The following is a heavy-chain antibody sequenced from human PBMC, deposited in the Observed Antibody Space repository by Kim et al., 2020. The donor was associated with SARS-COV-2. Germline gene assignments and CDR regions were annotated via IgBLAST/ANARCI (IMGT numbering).Heavy chain of an antibody. D-gene: IGHD3-3*01. CDR3: ASAFFLGH. J-gene: IGHJ4*02. Sequence: KWYNAYAVSVKSRISISPDTSKNQFSRQLNSVTPEDTAVYYCASAFFLGHWGQGTLVTVSS. V-gene: IGHV6-1*01. CDR2: KWYN.